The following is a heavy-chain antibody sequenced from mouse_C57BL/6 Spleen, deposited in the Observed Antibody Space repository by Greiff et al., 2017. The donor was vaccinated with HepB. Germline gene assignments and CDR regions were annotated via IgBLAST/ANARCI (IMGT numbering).Heavy chain of an antibody. Sequence: VQLKQSGAELVRPGASVKLSCTASGFNIKDDYMHWVKQRPEQGLEWIGWIDPENGDTEYASKFQGKATITADTSSNTAYLQLSSLTSEDTAVYYCTTPGSKSVADWGQGTLVTVSA. J-gene: IGHJ3*01. CDR3: TTPGSKSVAD. V-gene: IGHV14-4*01. D-gene: IGHD1-1*01. CDR1: GFNIKDDY. CDR2: IDPENGDT.